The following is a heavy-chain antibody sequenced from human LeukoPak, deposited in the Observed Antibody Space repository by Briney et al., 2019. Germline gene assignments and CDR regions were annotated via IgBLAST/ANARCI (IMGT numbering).Heavy chain of an antibody. J-gene: IGHJ3*02. CDR1: GGSIGSSSYY. Sequence: PSETLSLTCTLSGGSIGSSSYYWGWIRQPSGKELEWIGSIFYSGATFYNPSLRSRVTISVDTSNNQFSLRLSSVTAADTAVYYCARCFGSGNYRPHAFEIWGQGTVVTVSS. V-gene: IGHV4-39*01. CDR2: IFYSGAT. CDR3: ARCFGSGNYRPHAFEI. D-gene: IGHD3-10*01.